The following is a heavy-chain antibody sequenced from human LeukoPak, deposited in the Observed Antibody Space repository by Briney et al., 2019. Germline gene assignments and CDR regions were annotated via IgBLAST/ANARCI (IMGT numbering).Heavy chain of an antibody. CDR1: GYTFTSYG. D-gene: IGHD3-22*01. V-gene: IGHV1-18*01. CDR2: ISAYNGDT. J-gene: IGHJ3*02. CDR3: ARGGPAPHRITLIVVASSTDAFDI. Sequence: GASVKVSCKASGYTFTSYGISWVRQAPGQGLEWMGWISAYNGDTNYAQKLQGRVTKTTDTSTSTAYTELRSLRSDDTAVYYCARGGPAPHRITLIVVASSTDAFDIWGQGTMVTVSS.